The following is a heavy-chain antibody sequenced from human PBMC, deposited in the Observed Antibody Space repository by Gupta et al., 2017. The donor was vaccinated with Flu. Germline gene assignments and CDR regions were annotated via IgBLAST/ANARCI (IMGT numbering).Heavy chain of an antibody. D-gene: IGHD1-26*01. CDR3: AKTPQGGSGFFDY. Sequence: EVQLLESGGGSVQPGGSLRLSCAPSGFTFSSYAMSWVRQAPGKGLEWVSAISGSGGSTYYADSVKGRFTITRDNSKNTLYLQMNSLSAEDTAVYYCAKTPQGGSGFFDYWGQGTLVTVSS. CDR2: ISGSGGST. V-gene: IGHV3-23*01. J-gene: IGHJ4*02. CDR1: GFTFSSYA.